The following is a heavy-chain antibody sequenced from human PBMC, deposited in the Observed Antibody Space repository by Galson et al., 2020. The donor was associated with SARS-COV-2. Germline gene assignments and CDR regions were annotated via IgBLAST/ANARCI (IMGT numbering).Heavy chain of an antibody. J-gene: IGHJ4*02. Sequence: GGSLRLSCTASEFTFSNYWMHWVRQAPGKGLVWVSRINTDGRSTSYADSVKGRFTISRDNDKNMVYLQMNSLRAEDTAVYYCASIGSDYWGQGTLVIVSS. CDR1: EFTFSNYW. V-gene: IGHV3-74*01. D-gene: IGHD3-10*01. CDR3: ASIGSDY. CDR2: INTDGRST.